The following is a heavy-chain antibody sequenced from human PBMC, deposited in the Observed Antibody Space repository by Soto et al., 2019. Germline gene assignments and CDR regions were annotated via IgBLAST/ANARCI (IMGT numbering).Heavy chain of an antibody. V-gene: IGHV5-51*01. CDR1: GYRFTGYW. CDR3: ARQIYDSDTGPNFQYYFDS. CDR2: IYPADSDT. Sequence: GESLKISCKGSGYRFTGYWIGWVRQMPGKGLEWMGIIYPADSDTGYSPSFRGHVTISVTKSITTVFLQWSSLRASDTAMYYCARQIYDSDTGPNFQYYFDSWGQGTPVTVSS. D-gene: IGHD3-22*01. J-gene: IGHJ4*02.